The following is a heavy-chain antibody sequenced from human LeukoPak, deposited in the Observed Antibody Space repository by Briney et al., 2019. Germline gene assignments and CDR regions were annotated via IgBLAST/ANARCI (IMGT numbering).Heavy chain of an antibody. CDR2: ISGSGGST. CDR3: ARDMETLVATINFDY. D-gene: IGHD5-12*01. CDR1: EFTVSSNY. Sequence: PGGSLRLSCAASEFTVSSNYMSWVRQAPGKGLEWVSVISGSGGSTYYADSVKGRFTISRDNAKNSLYLQMNSLRAEDTAVYYCARDMETLVATINFDYWGQGTLVTVSS. V-gene: IGHV3-21*01. J-gene: IGHJ4*02.